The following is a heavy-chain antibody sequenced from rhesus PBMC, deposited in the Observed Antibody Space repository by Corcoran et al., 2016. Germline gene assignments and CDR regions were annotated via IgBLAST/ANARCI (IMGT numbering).Heavy chain of an antibody. CDR2: IAYDGSKK. Sequence: EVQLVESGGGLVQPGGSLRLSCAASGFTFSDYGMHWVRQAPGKGLEWVAVIAYDGSKKYYADSLKDRFTISRDNSKNILYLQMSNLKLEDTAVYYCARDGIAAGLSSFGLDSWGQGVVVTVS. CDR1: GFTFSDYG. J-gene: IGHJ6*01. V-gene: IGHV3-54*02. D-gene: IGHD6-13*01. CDR3: ARDGIAAGLSSFGLDS.